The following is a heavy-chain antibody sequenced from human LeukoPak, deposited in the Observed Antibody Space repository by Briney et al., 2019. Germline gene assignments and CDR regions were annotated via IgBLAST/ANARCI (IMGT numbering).Heavy chain of an antibody. V-gene: IGHV3-21*04. J-gene: IGHJ4*02. CDR3: ARGDGYNFFDY. CDR1: GFIFETYS. CDR2: IGGSGSYI. D-gene: IGHD5-24*01. Sequence: GGSLRLSCAASGFIFETYSMHWVRQAPGKGLEWVSSIGGSGSYIDYAGSVKGRFTISRDNSENTLYLQMKSLRAEDTAVYYCARGDGYNFFDYWGQGTLVTVSS.